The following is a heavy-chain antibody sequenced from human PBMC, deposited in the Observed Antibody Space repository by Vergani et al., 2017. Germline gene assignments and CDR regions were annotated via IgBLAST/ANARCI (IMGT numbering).Heavy chain of an antibody. D-gene: IGHD2/OR15-2a*01. CDR1: GGTFSSYA. CDR2: SIPIFGTA. Sequence: QVQLVQSGAEVKKPGASVKVSCKASGGTFSSYAISWVRQAPGQGLEWMGGSIPIFGTANYAQKFQGRVTITADESTSTAYMELSSLRSEDTAVYYCARVGLGQIVNNWFDPWGQGTLVTVSS. J-gene: IGHJ5*02. V-gene: IGHV1-69*01. CDR3: ARVGLGQIVNNWFDP.